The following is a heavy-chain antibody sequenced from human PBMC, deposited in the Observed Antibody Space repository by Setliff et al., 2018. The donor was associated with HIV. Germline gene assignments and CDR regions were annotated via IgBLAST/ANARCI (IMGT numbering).Heavy chain of an antibody. CDR1: GGSISSHY. CDR3: ATSSVAMTAGGDLDY. CDR2: MYYSGST. D-gene: IGHD6-13*01. J-gene: IGHJ4*02. Sequence: PSETLSLTCTVSGGSISSHYWSWIRQPPGKGLEWIGYMYYSGSTNYNPSLKSRVTISVDTSKNQFSLKLTSVTAADTAVYYCATSSVAMTAGGDLDYWGQGTLVTVSS. V-gene: IGHV4-59*11.